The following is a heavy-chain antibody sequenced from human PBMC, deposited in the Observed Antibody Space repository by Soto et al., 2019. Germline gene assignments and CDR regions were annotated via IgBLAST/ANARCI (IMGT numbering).Heavy chain of an antibody. CDR2: INPNSGGT. CDR1: GYTFTGYY. Sequence: QVQLVQSGAEVKKPGASVKVSCKASGYTFTGYYMHWVRQAPGQGLEWMGWINPNSGGTNYAQKFQGWVTTTRDTSISTAYMELSSLRSDDTAVYYCARANYDFWSGYFPLGMDVWGQGTTVTVSS. J-gene: IGHJ6*02. V-gene: IGHV1-2*04. D-gene: IGHD3-3*01. CDR3: ARANYDFWSGYFPLGMDV.